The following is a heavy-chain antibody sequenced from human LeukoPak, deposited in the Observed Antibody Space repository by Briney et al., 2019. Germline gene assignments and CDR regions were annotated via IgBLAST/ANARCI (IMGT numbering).Heavy chain of an antibody. CDR3: ARAPGAEYFQH. Sequence: PSETLSLTCAVYGGSFSGYYWSWTRQPPGKGLEWIGEINHSGSTNYNPSLKSRVTISVDTSKNQFSLKLSSVTAADTAVYYCARAPGAEYFQHWGQGTLVTVSS. CDR1: GGSFSGYY. J-gene: IGHJ1*01. CDR2: INHSGST. V-gene: IGHV4-34*01.